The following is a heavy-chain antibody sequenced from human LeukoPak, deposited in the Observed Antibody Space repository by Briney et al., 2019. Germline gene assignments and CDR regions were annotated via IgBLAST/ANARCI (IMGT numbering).Heavy chain of an antibody. CDR3: ARDPHEGRNLLGESSNSCLLDY. CDR2: ISRSSSYI. Sequence: GGSMSLSRAASRFTLRNYSMNELRPAPGKGLDWVSSISRSSSYIEYADPVKGRFTITRDNASNSLYLQLNSLRAEDTAVYYCARDPHEGRNLLGESSNSCLLDYWGQGTLVSVSS. J-gene: IGHJ4*02. CDR1: RFTLRNYS. V-gene: IGHV3-21*01. D-gene: IGHD2-2*01.